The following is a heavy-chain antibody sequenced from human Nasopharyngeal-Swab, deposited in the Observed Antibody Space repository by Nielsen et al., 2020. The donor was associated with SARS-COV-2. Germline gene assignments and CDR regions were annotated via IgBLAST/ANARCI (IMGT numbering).Heavy chain of an antibody. CDR1: TSTFNAYY. V-gene: IGHV1-2*06. Sequence: ASVKVSCKASTSTFNAYYIHCVRHAPGQGLEWMGRINPTTGGTLYTQTFEGRVTMTTDTSTSTTYMELRGLTSDDTAVYYCTRALSGVYDFWGQGALVTVSS. D-gene: IGHD2-15*01. CDR2: INPTTGGT. J-gene: IGHJ4*02. CDR3: TRALSGVYDF.